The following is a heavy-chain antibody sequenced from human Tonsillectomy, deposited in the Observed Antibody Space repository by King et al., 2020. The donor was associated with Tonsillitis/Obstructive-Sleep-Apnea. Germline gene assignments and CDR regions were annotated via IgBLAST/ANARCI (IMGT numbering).Heavy chain of an antibody. CDR3: AAARGSGSYEGY. D-gene: IGHD3-10*01. J-gene: IGHJ4*02. Sequence: QLVQSGPEVKKPGTSVKVSCKASGFTFTSSAVQWVRQARGQRLVGIGWIVVGSGNTNYAQKFQERVTITRDMSTSTAYMELSSLRSEDTAVYYCAAARGSGSYEGYWGQGTLVTVSS. CDR1: GFTFTSSA. CDR2: IVVGSGNT. V-gene: IGHV1-58*01.